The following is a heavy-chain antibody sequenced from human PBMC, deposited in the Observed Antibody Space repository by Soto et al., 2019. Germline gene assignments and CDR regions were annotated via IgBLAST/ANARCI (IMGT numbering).Heavy chain of an antibody. D-gene: IGHD6-13*01. CDR1: GFTFSSYA. CDR2: ISGSGGST. CDR3: AKYLTLIAAAPCFDP. Sequence: PGGSQRLSCAASGFTFSSYAMSWVRQTPGKGLEWVSAISGSGGSTYYADSVKGRFTISRDNSKNTLYLQMNSLRAEDTAVYYCAKYLTLIAAAPCFDPWGQGTLVTVSS. J-gene: IGHJ5*02. V-gene: IGHV3-23*01.